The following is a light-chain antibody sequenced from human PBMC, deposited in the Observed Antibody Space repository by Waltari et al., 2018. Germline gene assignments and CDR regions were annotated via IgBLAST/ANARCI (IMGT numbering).Light chain of an antibody. V-gene: IGKV3-11*01. CDR3: QQGSVLPLT. J-gene: IGKJ4*01. Sequence: EIVLTQSPATMSFSAGERATLSCRASQSVFNYLAWYQQKPGQAPRLLISDTAKRATGIPARFSGSGSGTDFTLTISNLEAEDFALYFCQQGSVLPLTFGGGTKVDSK. CDR1: QSVFNY. CDR2: DTA.